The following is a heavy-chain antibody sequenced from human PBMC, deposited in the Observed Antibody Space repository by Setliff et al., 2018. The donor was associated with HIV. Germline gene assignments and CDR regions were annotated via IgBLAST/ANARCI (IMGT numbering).Heavy chain of an antibody. CDR3: SVDLGDSYYDTTDYYYGGGLGY. Sequence: SVKVSCKASRFTFTSAAVQWVRQARGQRPEWIGWIVVGSGNTKYAQRFQERVTITRDMSTRTAYMELSSLRSEDTAGYYWSVDLGDSYYDTTDYYYGGGLGYWGQGTLVTVSS. CDR2: IVVGSGNT. CDR1: RFTFTSAA. D-gene: IGHD3-22*01. V-gene: IGHV1-58*01. J-gene: IGHJ4*02.